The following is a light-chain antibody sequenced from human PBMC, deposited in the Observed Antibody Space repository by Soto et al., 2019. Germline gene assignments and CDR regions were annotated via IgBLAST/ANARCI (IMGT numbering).Light chain of an antibody. CDR1: QNIAIY. Sequence: IVLTQSPATLSFSPGERATLSCRASQNIAIYLAWYQQKSGQSPRLLIYDTFNRAPGIPYRFSGSGSGTDFTLTTSSLEPEDFAVSYCQQRADWPWTFGQGTPVEIK. V-gene: IGKV3-11*01. CDR3: QQRADWPWT. CDR2: DTF. J-gene: IGKJ1*01.